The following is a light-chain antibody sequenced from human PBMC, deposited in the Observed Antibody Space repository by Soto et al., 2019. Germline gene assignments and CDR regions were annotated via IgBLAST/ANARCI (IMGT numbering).Light chain of an antibody. CDR2: DNN. CDR3: ATWDGSLPGEV. V-gene: IGLV1-51*01. J-gene: IGLJ2*01. CDR1: SSDVGGYNY. Sequence: QSVLTQPASVSGSPGQSITISCTGTSSDVGGYNYVSWYQQHPGKAPKLLIYDNNKRPSGIPDRFSGSKSGTSGTLDITGLQTGDEADYYCATWDGSLPGEVFGGGTKLTV.